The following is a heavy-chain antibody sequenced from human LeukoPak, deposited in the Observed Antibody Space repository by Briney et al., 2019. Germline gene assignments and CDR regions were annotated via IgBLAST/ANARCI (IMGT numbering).Heavy chain of an antibody. CDR3: AKVGGGSSSAKVYYYMDV. Sequence: PGGSLRLSCAASGFTFADYAMHWVRDAPGKGLEWGSGISWNSATMAYADSVRGRFTISRDSAENSLSLQMSSLRPQDTALYYCAKVGGGSSSAKVYYYMDVWGKGTTVTVSS. V-gene: IGHV3-9*01. D-gene: IGHD2-15*01. CDR2: ISWNSATM. CDR1: GFTFADYA. J-gene: IGHJ6*03.